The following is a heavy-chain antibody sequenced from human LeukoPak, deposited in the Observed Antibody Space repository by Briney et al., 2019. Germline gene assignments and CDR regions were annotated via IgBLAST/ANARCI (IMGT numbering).Heavy chain of an antibody. V-gene: IGHV1-69*05. CDR2: IIPIFGTA. CDR1: GGTFSSYA. Sequence: SVKVSCKASGGTFSSYAISWVRQAPGQGLEWMGWIIPIFGTANYAQKFQGRVTITTDESTSTAYMELSSLRSEDTAVYYCARDHYYDSSGYYGYYYYMDVWGKGTTVTVSS. J-gene: IGHJ6*03. CDR3: ARDHYYDSSGYYGYYYYMDV. D-gene: IGHD3-22*01.